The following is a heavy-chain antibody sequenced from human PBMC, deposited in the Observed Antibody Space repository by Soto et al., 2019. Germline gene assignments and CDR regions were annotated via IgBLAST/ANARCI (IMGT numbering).Heavy chain of an antibody. V-gene: IGHV4-31*03. J-gene: IGHJ6*02. Sequence: QVQLQESGPGLVKPSQTLSLTCTVSGGSISSGGYYWSWIRQHPGKGLEGIGYIYYSGSTYYNPSLKSRVTISVDASKNQFSLKLSSVTAADTAVYYCARERIAAAAGMDVWGQGTTVTVSS. CDR3: ARERIAAAAGMDV. D-gene: IGHD6-13*01. CDR2: IYYSGST. CDR1: GGSISSGGYY.